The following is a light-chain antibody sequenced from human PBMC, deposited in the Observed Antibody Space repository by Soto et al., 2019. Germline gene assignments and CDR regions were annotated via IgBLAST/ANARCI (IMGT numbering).Light chain of an antibody. J-gene: IGLJ2*01. CDR2: DNN. CDR3: ATWDGSLPAEV. CDR1: SSNIGNNY. V-gene: IGLV1-51*01. Sequence: QSVLTQPPSVSAAPGQKVTISCSGSSSNIGNNYVSWYQQLPGTAPKLLIYDNNKRPSGIPDRFSGSKSGTSGTLDITGLQTGDEADYYSATWDGSLPAEVFGGGTKLTVL.